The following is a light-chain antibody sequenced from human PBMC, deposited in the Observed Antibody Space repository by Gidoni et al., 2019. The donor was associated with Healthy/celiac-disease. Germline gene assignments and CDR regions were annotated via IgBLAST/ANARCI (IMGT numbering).Light chain of an antibody. V-gene: IGKV2-28*01. CDR3: MQALQTPPT. Sequence: IVMTQSLLSLPVTPGEPASISCRSSQSLLHSNGYNYLDWYLQKPGQSPQLLIYLGSNRASGVPDRFSGSGSGTDFTLKISRVEAEDVGVYYCMQALQTPPTFGQGTKLEIK. CDR1: QSLLHSNGYNY. J-gene: IGKJ2*01. CDR2: LGS.